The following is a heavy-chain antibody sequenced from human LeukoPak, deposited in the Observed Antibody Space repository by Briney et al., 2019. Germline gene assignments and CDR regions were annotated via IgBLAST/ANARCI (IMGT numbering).Heavy chain of an antibody. V-gene: IGHV3-11*04. CDR2: ISRSGSTK. J-gene: IGHJ6*03. Sequence: GGSLRLSCAASGFTFSDYNMRWIRQAPGKGLEWVSSISRSGSTKYYADSVKGRFTISRDNAKNSLYLQMNSLRAEDTAVYYCARGVQLWSPHYMDVWGKGTTVTVSS. CDR3: ARGVQLWSPHYMDV. D-gene: IGHD5-18*01. CDR1: GFTFSDYN.